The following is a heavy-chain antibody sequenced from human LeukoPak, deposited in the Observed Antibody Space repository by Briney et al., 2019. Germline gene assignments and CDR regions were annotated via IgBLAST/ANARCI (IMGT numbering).Heavy chain of an antibody. D-gene: IGHD3-22*01. J-gene: IGHJ4*02. V-gene: IGHV3-48*03. CDR3: ARVVEATGSSGYYYLDY. CDR1: GFTFSSYE. Sequence: GGSLRLSCAASGFTFSSYEMNWVRQAPGKGLEWVSYISSSGSTIYYADSVKGRFTISRDNAKNSLYLQMNSLRAEDTAVYYCARVVEATGSSGYYYLDYWGQGTLVTVSS. CDR2: ISSSGSTI.